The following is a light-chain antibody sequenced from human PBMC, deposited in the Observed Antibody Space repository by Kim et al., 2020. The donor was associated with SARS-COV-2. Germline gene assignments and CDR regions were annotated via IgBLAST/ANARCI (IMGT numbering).Light chain of an antibody. Sequence: SASTGDRVTITCRASQGISSYLAWYQQKPGKDPKLLIYAASTLQSGVPSRFSGSGSGTDFTLTISCLQSEDFATYYCQQYYSYSYTFGQGTKLEI. CDR2: AAS. J-gene: IGKJ2*01. CDR3: QQYYSYSYT. CDR1: QGISSY. V-gene: IGKV1-8*01.